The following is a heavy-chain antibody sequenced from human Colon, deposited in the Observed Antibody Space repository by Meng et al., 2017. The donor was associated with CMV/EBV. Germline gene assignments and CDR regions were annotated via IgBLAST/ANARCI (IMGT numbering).Heavy chain of an antibody. CDR3: ARGRGPSLYGSGNRAYYYYGMDV. D-gene: IGHD3-10*01. Sequence: AGSLRLSCAVYGGSFRGYYWGWIRQAPGKGLEWIGEINHSGSTNYNPSLKSRVTISVDTSKNQFSLKLSSVTAADTAVYYCARGRGPSLYGSGNRAYYYYGMDVWGQGTTVTVSS. CDR2: INHSGST. J-gene: IGHJ6*02. CDR1: GGSFRGYY. V-gene: IGHV4-34*01.